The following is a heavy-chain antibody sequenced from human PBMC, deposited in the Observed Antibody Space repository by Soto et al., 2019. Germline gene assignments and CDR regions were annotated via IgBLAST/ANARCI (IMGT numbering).Heavy chain of an antibody. CDR2: INPNSGGT. CDR3: ARWPAYYDILTGYPPSYYYYGMDV. CDR1: GYTFTGYY. Sequence: ASVKVSCKASGYTFTGYYMHWVRQAPGQGLEWMGWINPNSGGTNYAQKFQGRVTMTRDTSISTAYMELSRLRSDDTAVYYCARWPAYYDILTGYPPSYYYYGMDVWGQGTTVTAP. J-gene: IGHJ6*02. V-gene: IGHV1-2*02. D-gene: IGHD3-9*01.